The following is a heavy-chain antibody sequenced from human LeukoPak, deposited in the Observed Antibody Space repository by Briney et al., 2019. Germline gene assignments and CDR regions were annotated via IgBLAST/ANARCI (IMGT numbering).Heavy chain of an antibody. CDR3: ARNQQLGGHSYYYYGMDV. D-gene: IGHD3-16*01. Sequence: GGSLRLSCVGSGFTSVAYALTWARQAPGKGLEWVSGISGGGVTTYYADSVKGRFTISRDNSKNTLYLQMNSLRADDTAIYYCARNQQLGGHSYYYYGMDVWGQGTTVTVSS. V-gene: IGHV3-23*01. CDR2: ISGGGVTT. J-gene: IGHJ6*02. CDR1: GFTSVAYA.